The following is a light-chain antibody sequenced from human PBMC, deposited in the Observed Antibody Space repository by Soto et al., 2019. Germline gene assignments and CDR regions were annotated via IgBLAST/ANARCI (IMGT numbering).Light chain of an antibody. J-gene: IGKJ1*01. Sequence: DIVLTQSPLSRPVTPGEPAYISCRSSQSLLESNGYDSLDWYLQKPGQSPQLLIYLGSNRASGVPARFSGSGSGTDFTLKISRVEADDVGVYYCMQALQTPPTFGQGTKVEIK. V-gene: IGKV2-28*01. CDR2: LGS. CDR1: QSLLESNGYDS. CDR3: MQALQTPPT.